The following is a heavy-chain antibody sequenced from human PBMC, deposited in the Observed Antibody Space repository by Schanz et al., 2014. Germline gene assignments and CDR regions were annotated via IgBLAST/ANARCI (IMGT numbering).Heavy chain of an antibody. Sequence: VQLLESGGGLVQPGGSLRLSCAGSGFTFSSYAIHWVRQGQGNGLQWVAVISSDGSKKLYADSVKARFTISRDNSKNSVSLQMDSLRPEDTAVYFCAKDLHSNSGNYYSYYFDSWGPGALVTVSS. CDR3: AKDLHSNSGNYYSYYFDS. D-gene: IGHD3-10*01. J-gene: IGHJ4*02. V-gene: IGHV3-30*18. CDR2: ISSDGSKK. CDR1: GFTFSSYA.